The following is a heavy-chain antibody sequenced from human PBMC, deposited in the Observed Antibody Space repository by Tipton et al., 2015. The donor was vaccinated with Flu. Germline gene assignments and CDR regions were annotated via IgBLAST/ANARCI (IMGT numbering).Heavy chain of an antibody. CDR2: IWYDGSNK. D-gene: IGHD6-19*01. J-gene: IGHJ6*02. Sequence: CAASGFTSSSYGMHWVRQAPGKGLEWVAVIWYDGSNKYYADSVKGRFTISRDNSKNTLYLQMNSLRAEDTAVYYCARDQGYSGWYVYYYYGMDVWGQGTTVTVSS. CDR1: GFTSSSYG. V-gene: IGHV3-33*01. CDR3: ARDQGYSGWYVYYYYGMDV.